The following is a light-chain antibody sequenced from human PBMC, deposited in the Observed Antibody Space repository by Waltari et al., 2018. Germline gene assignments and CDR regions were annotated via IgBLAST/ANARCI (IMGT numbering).Light chain of an antibody. V-gene: IGLV3-25*03. CDR3: QSTDRRGTSVV. J-gene: IGLJ2*01. Sequence: SSELTQPPSVSVSPGQTARITCFVDAISHQSIYWYQQKPGQAPVFVIYKDTERAFGIPDRFSGSNSGTTVTLTISGVQAEDEADFYCQSTDRRGTSVVFGGGTRLTVL. CDR1: AISHQS. CDR2: KDT.